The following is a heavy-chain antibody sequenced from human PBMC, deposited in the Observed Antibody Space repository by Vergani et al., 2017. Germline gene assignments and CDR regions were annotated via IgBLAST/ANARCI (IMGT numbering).Heavy chain of an antibody. Sequence: QVQLVESGGGLVQPGGSLRLSCAASGFTFSDYYMSWIRQAPGKGLGWVSYISSSSSYTNYADSVKGRFTISRDNAKNSLYLQMNSLRADDTAVYYYARDKTVVVVAATPHYYGMDVWGQGTTVTVSS. V-gene: IGHV3-11*05. CDR2: ISSSSSYT. D-gene: IGHD2-15*01. CDR1: GFTFSDYY. J-gene: IGHJ6*02. CDR3: ARDKTVVVVAATPHYYGMDV.